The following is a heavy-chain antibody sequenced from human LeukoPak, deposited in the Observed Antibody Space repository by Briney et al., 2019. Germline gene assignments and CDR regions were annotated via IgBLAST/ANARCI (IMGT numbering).Heavy chain of an antibody. CDR2: ISWNGDII. D-gene: IGHD3-16*01. J-gene: IGHJ4*02. CDR1: GFTFDDYA. Sequence: SLRLSCAASGFTFDDYAMHWVRQAPGKGLEWVSGISWNGDIIVYADSVKGRFTISRDNANNSLYLQMNSLRADDMALYYCAKDVRSNYVGPFDYWGQGTLVTVSS. V-gene: IGHV3-9*03. CDR3: AKDVRSNYVGPFDY.